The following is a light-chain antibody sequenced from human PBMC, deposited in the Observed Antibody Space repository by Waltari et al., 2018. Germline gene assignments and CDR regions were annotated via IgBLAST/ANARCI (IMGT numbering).Light chain of an antibody. V-gene: IGLV1-51*02. CDR3: ATWDTSLSFVV. CDR1: SSNIGSHS. Sequence: QSVLTQPPSVSAAPGQKVTISCSGTSSNIGSHSLSWYQQFPGTAPKPLIFEDNKRPSGIPARFSGSKSGTSATLGITGLQTGDDATYYCATWDTSLSFVVFGGGTKLTV. CDR2: EDN. J-gene: IGLJ2*01.